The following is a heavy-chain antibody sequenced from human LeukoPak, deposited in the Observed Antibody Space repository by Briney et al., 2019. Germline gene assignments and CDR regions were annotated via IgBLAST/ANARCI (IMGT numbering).Heavy chain of an antibody. V-gene: IGHV4-59*08. J-gene: IGHJ3*02. CDR2: IYYSGST. CDR1: SGSISGYY. D-gene: IGHD2-21*02. CDR3: ARHKTYCGGDCRGDAFDI. Sequence: SETLSLTCVVSSGSISGYYWSWIRQPPEKELEWIGYIYYSGSTNYNPSLKSRLTISMDTSKNHFSLKLISVTAADTATYYCARHKTYCGGDCRGDAFDIWGRGTIVTVSS.